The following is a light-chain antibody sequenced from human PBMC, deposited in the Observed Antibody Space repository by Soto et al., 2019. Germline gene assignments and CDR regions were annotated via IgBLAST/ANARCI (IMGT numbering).Light chain of an antibody. J-gene: IGKJ2*01. Sequence: DIVMTQSPLSLPVTPGEPASISCRSSQSLLHSNGYNYLDWYLQKPGQSPQLLIYLGSNRASGVPDRFSGSGSGTDFTLKISRAEAEDVGVYYCMQALQTHTFGQGTKLEIK. CDR1: QSLLHSNGYNY. CDR2: LGS. CDR3: MQALQTHT. V-gene: IGKV2-28*01.